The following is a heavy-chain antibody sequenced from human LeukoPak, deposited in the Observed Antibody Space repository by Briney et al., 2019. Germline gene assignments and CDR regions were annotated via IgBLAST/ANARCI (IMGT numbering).Heavy chain of an antibody. CDR3: ARAVGGDGSGSL. J-gene: IGHJ4*02. V-gene: IGHV4-59*01. CDR1: GDSISTYY. Sequence: ASETLSLTCTVSGDSISTYYWSWTRQPPGKGLEWIGYIYYRVTSDYNPSLKSRVTMSVDMSTRQISLKLSSVTAADTAVYYCARAVGGDGSGSLWGPGTLVTVSS. CDR2: IYYRVTS. D-gene: IGHD3-10*01.